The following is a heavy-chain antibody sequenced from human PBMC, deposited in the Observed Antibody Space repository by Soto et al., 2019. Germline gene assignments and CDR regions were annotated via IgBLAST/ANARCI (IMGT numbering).Heavy chain of an antibody. D-gene: IGHD3-22*01. Sequence: ASVKVSCKASGYTFTSYGISWVRQAPGQGLEWMGWISAYNGNTNYAQKLQGRVTMTTDTSTSTAYMELRSLRSDDTAVYYCARTQGGYYDSSGYSNFDYWGQGTMVTVYS. CDR3: ARTQGGYYDSSGYSNFDY. J-gene: IGHJ4*02. CDR2: ISAYNGNT. CDR1: GYTFTSYG. V-gene: IGHV1-18*01.